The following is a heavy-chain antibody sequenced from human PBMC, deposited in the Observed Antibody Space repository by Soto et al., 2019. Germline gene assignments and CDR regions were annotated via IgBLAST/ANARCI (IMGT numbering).Heavy chain of an antibody. V-gene: IGHV5-10-1*01. CDR2: IDPSDSYT. Sequence: GESLKISCKGSRYSFTSYWISWVRQMPGKGLEWMGRIDPSDSYTNYSPSFQGHVTISADKSISTAYLQWSSLKASDTAMYYCARHGSSSSGHFSYGMDVWGQGTTVTVSS. CDR3: ARHGSSSSGHFSYGMDV. J-gene: IGHJ6*02. D-gene: IGHD6-6*01. CDR1: RYSFTSYW.